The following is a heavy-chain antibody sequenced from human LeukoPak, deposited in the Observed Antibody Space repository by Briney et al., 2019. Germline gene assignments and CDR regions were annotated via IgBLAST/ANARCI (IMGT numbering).Heavy chain of an antibody. CDR2: ISYDGSDK. CDR1: GFTFSSYA. Sequence: GLSLRLSCAASGFTFSSYAMHWVRQAPGKGLEWVAIISYDGSDKYYADSVKGRLTISRDNSKSTLYLQMISLRTEDTAVYYCARADGSVAGPPSGHWGQGTLVTVSS. J-gene: IGHJ4*02. CDR3: ARADGSVAGPPSGH. D-gene: IGHD6-19*01. V-gene: IGHV3-30-3*01.